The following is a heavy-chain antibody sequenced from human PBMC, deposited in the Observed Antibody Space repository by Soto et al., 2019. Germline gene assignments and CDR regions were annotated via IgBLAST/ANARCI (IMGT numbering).Heavy chain of an antibody. J-gene: IGHJ6*02. Sequence: PGGSLRLSCAASGFTFRTYAMHWVRQAPGKGLEWVAAISYEGSNKYYADSVKGRFTISRDNSKNTLYLQMNSLRAEDTAVYYCAREAQWQQLVRNYYNGMDVWGQGTTVTVYS. V-gene: IGHV3-30-3*01. D-gene: IGHD6-13*01. CDR3: AREAQWQQLVRNYYNGMDV. CDR1: GFTFRTYA. CDR2: ISYEGSNK.